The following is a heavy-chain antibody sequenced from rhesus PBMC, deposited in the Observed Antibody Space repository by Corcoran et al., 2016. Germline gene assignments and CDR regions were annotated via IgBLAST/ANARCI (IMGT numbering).Heavy chain of an antibody. CDR3: ARERESTLTGVIPDY. CDR2: IYSSSGNT. Sequence: QVKLQASGPGLVKPLETLSLTCAVSGDSLSGGYYYCRWLRQPPGKWLDGIGGIYSSSGNTYYNPALKSLGTISKETSKNQLSLKLISVTAADTAVYYCARERESTLTGVIPDYWGQGVLVTVSS. J-gene: IGHJ4*01. CDR1: GDSLSGGYYY. D-gene: IGHD3-22*01. V-gene: IGHV4S12*01.